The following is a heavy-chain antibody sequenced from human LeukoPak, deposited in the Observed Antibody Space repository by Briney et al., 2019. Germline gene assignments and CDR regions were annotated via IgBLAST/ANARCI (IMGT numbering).Heavy chain of an antibody. V-gene: IGHV1-18*01. Sequence: ASVKVSCKASGYTFTSYGITWVRQAPGQGLEWMGWISGYNGHTNYAQKLQGRVTMTTGTSTNTAYMELRSLRSDDTAVYYCARNTYYYDSSGYYLPQYFGVDVWGQGTTVTVSS. D-gene: IGHD3-22*01. CDR3: ARNTYYYDSSGYYLPQYFGVDV. J-gene: IGHJ6*02. CDR2: ISGYNGHT. CDR1: GYTFTSYG.